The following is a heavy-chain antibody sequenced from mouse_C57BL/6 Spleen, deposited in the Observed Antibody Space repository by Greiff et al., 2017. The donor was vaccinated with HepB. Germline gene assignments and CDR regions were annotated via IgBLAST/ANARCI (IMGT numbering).Heavy chain of an antibody. J-gene: IGHJ2*01. D-gene: IGHD2-4*01. Sequence: VKLQQPGAELVMPGASVKLSCKASGYTFTSYWMHWVKQRPGQGLEWIGEIDPSDSYTNYNQKFKGKTTLTVDKSSSTAYMQLSSLTSEDSAVYYCARRGDYDGNYFDYWGQGTTLTVSS. V-gene: IGHV1-69*01. CDR3: ARRGDYDGNYFDY. CDR1: GYTFTSYW. CDR2: IDPSDSYT.